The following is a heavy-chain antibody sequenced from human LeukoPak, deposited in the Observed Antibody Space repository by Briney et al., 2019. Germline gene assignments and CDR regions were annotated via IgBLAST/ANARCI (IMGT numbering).Heavy chain of an antibody. CDR2: IYYSGST. Sequence: KPSETLSLTCTVSGGSISSGGYYWSWIRQPPGKGLEWIGYIYYSGSTNYNPSLKSRVTISVDTSENQFSLKLSSVTAADTAVYYCARNVRGEIDYWGQGTLVTVSS. CDR1: GGSISSGGYY. D-gene: IGHD3-10*01. J-gene: IGHJ4*02. V-gene: IGHV4-61*08. CDR3: ARNVRGEIDY.